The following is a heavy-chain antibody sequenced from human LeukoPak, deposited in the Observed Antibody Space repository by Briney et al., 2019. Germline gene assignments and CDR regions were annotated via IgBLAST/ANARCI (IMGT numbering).Heavy chain of an antibody. CDR1: GFTFYNYA. J-gene: IGHJ4*02. D-gene: IGHD1-26*01. CDR2: ISGSGGST. CDR3: ARSFTKLVGATRGTFDY. V-gene: IGHV3-23*01. Sequence: GGSLRLSCAASGFTFYNYAMSWVRQAPGKGLEWVSAISGSGGSTYYADSVKGRFTISRDNSKNTLYLQMNSLRAEDTAVYYCARSFTKLVGATRGTFDYWGQGTLVTVSS.